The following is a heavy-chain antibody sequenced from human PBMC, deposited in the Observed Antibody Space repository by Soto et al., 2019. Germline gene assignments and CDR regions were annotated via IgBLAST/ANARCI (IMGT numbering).Heavy chain of an antibody. CDR2: MNPNSGNT. V-gene: IGHV1-8*01. Sequence: GASVKVSCKASGYTFTSYDINWVRQATGQGLEWMGWMNPNSGNTGYAQKFQGRVTMTRNTSISTAYMELSSLRSEDTAVYYCARGDRVRSASSSSWYYYYYMDVWGKGTTVTVSS. D-gene: IGHD6-6*01. CDR1: GYTFTSYD. J-gene: IGHJ6*03. CDR3: ARGDRVRSASSSSWYYYYYMDV.